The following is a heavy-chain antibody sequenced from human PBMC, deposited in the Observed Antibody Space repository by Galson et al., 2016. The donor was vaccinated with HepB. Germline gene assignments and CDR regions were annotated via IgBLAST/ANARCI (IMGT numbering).Heavy chain of an antibody. J-gene: IGHJ4*02. V-gene: IGHV1-2*06. CDR1: GFTFTDYL. Sequence: SVKVSCKASGFTFTDYLIHWVRQAPGQGLEWMGRINPSSGDTKYAQNFQGRVTLTRDTSISTAYLELTSLTSDDTAVYYCARSISARRNLYFDFWGQGTLVTVSS. CDR2: INPSSGDT. CDR3: ARSISARRNLYFDF. D-gene: IGHD6-13*01.